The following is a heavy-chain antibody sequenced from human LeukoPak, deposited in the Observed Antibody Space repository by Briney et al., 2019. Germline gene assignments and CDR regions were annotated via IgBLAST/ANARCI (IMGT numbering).Heavy chain of an antibody. CDR2: IIPIFGTA. D-gene: IGHD3-9*01. Sequence: ASVKVSCKASGGTFSSYAISWVRQAPGQGLEWMGGIIPIFGTANYAQKFQGRVTITADKSTSTAYMELSSLRSEDTAVYYCARLASVTGLGYNWFDPWGQGTLVTVSS. J-gene: IGHJ5*02. CDR3: ARLASVTGLGYNWFDP. CDR1: GGTFSSYA. V-gene: IGHV1-69*06.